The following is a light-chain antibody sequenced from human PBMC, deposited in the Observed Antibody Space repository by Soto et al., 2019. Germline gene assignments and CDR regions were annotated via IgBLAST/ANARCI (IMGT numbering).Light chain of an antibody. CDR3: SSFTSSSSYV. Sequence: QSVLAQPASVSGSPGQSITISCTGTSSDVGAYNYVSWYQQHPGRAPQLIIYHVSNRPSGVSNRFSGSKSDNTASLTISGLQAEDGADYYCSSFTSSSSYVFGPGTKVTAL. CDR1: SSDVGAYNY. V-gene: IGLV2-14*03. J-gene: IGLJ1*01. CDR2: HVS.